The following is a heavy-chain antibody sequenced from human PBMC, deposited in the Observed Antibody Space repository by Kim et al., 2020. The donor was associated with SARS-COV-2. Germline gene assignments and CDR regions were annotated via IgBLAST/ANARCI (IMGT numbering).Heavy chain of an antibody. J-gene: IGHJ4*02. CDR3: ARGVGAWLPDY. D-gene: IGHD2-8*01. V-gene: IGHV3-33*08. CDR2: IWSDGTGK. CDR1: GFSFSSYS. Sequence: GGSLRLSCAASGFSFSSYSMHWVRQAPGKGPDWVAVIWSDGTGKYYADSVKGRFTVSRDNSKNTLYLQMDSLRAEDTSVYYCARGVGAWLPDYWGQGTLVTVSS.